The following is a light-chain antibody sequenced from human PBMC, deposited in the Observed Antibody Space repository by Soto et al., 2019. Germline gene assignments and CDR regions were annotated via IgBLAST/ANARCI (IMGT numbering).Light chain of an antibody. CDR3: CSYAGSSSYV. CDR2: DVT. J-gene: IGLJ1*01. CDR1: SSDVGGYDY. Sequence: QSVLTRPASVSGSPGQSITISCTGSSSDVGGYDYVSWYQHHPGKAPKLMIHDVTKRPSGVPDRFSGSKSDNTASLTISGLQADDEADYYCCSYAGSSSYVFGTGTKVTVL. V-gene: IGLV2-11*01.